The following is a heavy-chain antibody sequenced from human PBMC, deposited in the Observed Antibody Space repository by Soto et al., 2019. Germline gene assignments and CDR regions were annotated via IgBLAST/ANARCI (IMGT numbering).Heavy chain of an antibody. CDR2: INPTDGST. CDR3: ARGAVVAARNNWFDP. V-gene: IGHV1-46*01. Sequence: GASVKVSCKASGYTFTNYFIHWVRQAPGQGLEWMGTINPTDGSTRYAQKFQGRVTMTRDTSTSTVYMELSSLRSEDTAVYYCARGAVVAARNNWFDPWGQGTLVTVSS. CDR1: GYTFTNYF. J-gene: IGHJ5*02. D-gene: IGHD2-15*01.